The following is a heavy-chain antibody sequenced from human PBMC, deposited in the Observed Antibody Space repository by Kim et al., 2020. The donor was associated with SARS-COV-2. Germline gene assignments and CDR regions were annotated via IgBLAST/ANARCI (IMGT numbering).Heavy chain of an antibody. J-gene: IGHJ6*03. V-gene: IGHV7-4-1*02. Sequence: YAQGFTGRFVFSLDTSVSTAYLQISSLKAEDTAVYYCAREAARAYYYMDVWGKGTTVTVSS. CDR3: AREAARAYYYMDV. D-gene: IGHD6-6*01.